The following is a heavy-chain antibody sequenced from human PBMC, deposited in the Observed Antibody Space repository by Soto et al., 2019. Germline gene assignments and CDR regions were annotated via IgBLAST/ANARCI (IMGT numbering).Heavy chain of an antibody. J-gene: IGHJ4*02. Sequence: PGGSLRLSCAASGFTFSSYGMHWVRQAPGKGLEWVAVIWYDGSNKYYADSVKGRFTISRDNSKNTLYLQMNSLRAEDTAVYYCARERIAVAGTSYDYWGQGTLVTVSS. V-gene: IGHV3-33*01. CDR1: GFTFSSYG. CDR3: ARERIAVAGTSYDY. CDR2: IWYDGSNK. D-gene: IGHD6-19*01.